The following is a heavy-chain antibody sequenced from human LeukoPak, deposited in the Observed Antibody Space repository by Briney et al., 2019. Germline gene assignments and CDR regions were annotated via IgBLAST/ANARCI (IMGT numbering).Heavy chain of an antibody. CDR1: GYTFTNYY. J-gene: IGHJ6*02. D-gene: IGHD5-12*01. CDR3: ARDRAVARGYGGNDYHYGMDV. Sequence: GASVKVSCKAFGYTFTNYYVHWVRQAPGQGLEWMGRINPNTGGTKSAQKFQGRVTVTRDTSISTAYMELTRLRSDDTAVYYCARDRAVARGYGGNDYHYGMDVWGQGTTVTVSS. V-gene: IGHV1-2*06. CDR2: INPNTGGT.